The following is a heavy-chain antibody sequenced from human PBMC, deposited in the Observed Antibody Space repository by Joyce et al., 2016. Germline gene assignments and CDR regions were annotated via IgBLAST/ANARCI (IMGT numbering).Heavy chain of an antibody. J-gene: IGHJ6*02. CDR2: IIDTSYYI. CDR1: GSTFSTSS. V-gene: IGHV3-21*01. CDR3: ARGGISYYYAMDV. D-gene: IGHD3-16*01. Sequence: QLVESGGGVVKPGGSLRLSCEASGSTFSTSSMSWFRQAPGKGLEGCAAIIDTSYYIDHAETVRGRFTVSRDNAKKTLYLQMNSLRAEDSAVFYCARGGISYYYAMDVWGQGTTVTVSS.